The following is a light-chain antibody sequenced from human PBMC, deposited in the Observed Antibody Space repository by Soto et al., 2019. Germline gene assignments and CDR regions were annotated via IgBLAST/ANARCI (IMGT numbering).Light chain of an antibody. Sequence: DIPMTQSPSSLSASVGDRVTITCRASQSSSSYLNWYQQKPGKAPKLLIYAASSLQSGVPSRFSGSGSGTDFTLTISSLQPEDFATYYCQQRKTFGQGTKVEIK. J-gene: IGKJ1*01. V-gene: IGKV1-39*01. CDR2: AAS. CDR1: QSSSSY. CDR3: QQRKT.